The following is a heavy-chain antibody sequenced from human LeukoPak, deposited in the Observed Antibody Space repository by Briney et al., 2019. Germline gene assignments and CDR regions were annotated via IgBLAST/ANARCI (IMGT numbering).Heavy chain of an antibody. CDR1: GLTVSRNY. Sequence: GGSLRPSCAASGLTVSRNYMTWVRQAPGKGLEWVSIIYSSGSTYYADSLKGRFTISRDNSKNTVYLQMSSLRAEDTAVYYCAKDRSSRYDFWSGSFSHYYYYYMDVWGKGTTVTVSS. D-gene: IGHD3-3*01. CDR3: AKDRSSRYDFWSGSFSHYYYYYMDV. V-gene: IGHV3-53*01. J-gene: IGHJ6*03. CDR2: IYSSGST.